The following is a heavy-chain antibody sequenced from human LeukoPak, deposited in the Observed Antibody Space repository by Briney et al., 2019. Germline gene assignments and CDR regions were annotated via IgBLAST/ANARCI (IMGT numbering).Heavy chain of an antibody. J-gene: IGHJ4*02. CDR1: GGSISSGDYY. D-gene: IGHD3-9*01. Sequence: SETLSLTCTVSGGSISSGDYYWSWIRQPPGKGLGWIGYIYYSGSTYYNPSLKSRVTISVDTSKNQFSLKLSSVTAADTAVYYCARGDILTGYYKPPPGYWGQGTLVTVSS. V-gene: IGHV4-30-4*01. CDR2: IYYSGST. CDR3: ARGDILTGYYKPPPGY.